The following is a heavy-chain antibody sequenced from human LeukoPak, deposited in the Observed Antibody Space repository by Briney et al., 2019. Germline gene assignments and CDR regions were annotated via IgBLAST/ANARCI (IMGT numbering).Heavy chain of an antibody. CDR2: IYSGGST. CDR1: GFIVSSNY. V-gene: IGHV3-53*01. CDR3: ASTHLGYCSSVSGQNDY. D-gene: IGHD2-15*01. J-gene: IGHJ4*02. Sequence: GGSLRLSCAASGFIVSSNYMSWVRQAPGKGLEWFSVIYSGGSTYYADSVKGRFTISRDNSKNTLYLQMNSLRAEDTAVYYCASTHLGYCSSVSGQNDYWGQGTLVTVSS.